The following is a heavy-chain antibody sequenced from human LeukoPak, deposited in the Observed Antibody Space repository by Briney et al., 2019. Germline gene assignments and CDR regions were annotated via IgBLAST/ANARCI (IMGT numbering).Heavy chain of an antibody. CDR2: IIPIFGTA. CDR3: ARGGYGSGSYHAFDY. D-gene: IGHD3-10*01. CDR1: GGTFSSYA. Sequence: SVKVSCKASGGTFSSYAISWVRQAPGQGLEWMGGIIPIFGTANYAQKFQGRVTITADESTSTAYMELSSLRSGDTAVYYCARGGYGSGSYHAFDYWGQGTLVTVSS. J-gene: IGHJ4*02. V-gene: IGHV1-69*13.